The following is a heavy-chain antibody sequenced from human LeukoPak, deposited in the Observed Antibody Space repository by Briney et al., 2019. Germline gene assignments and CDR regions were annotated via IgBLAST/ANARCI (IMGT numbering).Heavy chain of an antibody. CDR3: VRAPRVSRDAFDF. V-gene: IGHV3-13*01. Sequence: TGGSLRLSCAASGFTFSRYDKHWVRQVIGKGLEWVSGIGTAGDTYYPGSVKGRFTISREKAKNSVYVQMNSLRAGDKAVFNCVRAPRVSRDAFDFWGQGTLVTVSS. CDR1: GFTFSRYD. CDR2: IGTAGDT. J-gene: IGHJ3*01.